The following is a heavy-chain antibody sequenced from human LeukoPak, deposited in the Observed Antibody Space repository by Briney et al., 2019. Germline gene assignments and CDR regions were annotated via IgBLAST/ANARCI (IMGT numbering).Heavy chain of an antibody. D-gene: IGHD3-10*01. V-gene: IGHV3-30*02. CDR2: IRYDGSNK. CDR1: EFTFSSYG. Sequence: GGSLRLSCAASEFTFSSYGMHWVRQAPGKGLEWVAFIRYDGSNKYYADSVKGRFTISRDNSKNTLYLQMNSLGAEDTAVYYCAKEASREYYFDYWGQGTLVTVSS. J-gene: IGHJ4*02. CDR3: AKEASREYYFDY.